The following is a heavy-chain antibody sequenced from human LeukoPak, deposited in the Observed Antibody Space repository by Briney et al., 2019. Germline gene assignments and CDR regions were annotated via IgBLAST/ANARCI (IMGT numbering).Heavy chain of an antibody. Sequence: GSPKLSCSASGFTFSRYAMHWVRQAPGKGLEYVSAISSNGGSTYYADSVKGRFTISRDNSKNTLYLQMSSLRTEDTAVYYCVKDGSGSYYTYYLDLWARETVLTVSS. CDR3: VKDGSGSYYTYYLDL. J-gene: IGHJ4*02. D-gene: IGHD3-10*01. V-gene: IGHV3-64D*06. CDR2: ISSNGGST. CDR1: GFTFSRYA.